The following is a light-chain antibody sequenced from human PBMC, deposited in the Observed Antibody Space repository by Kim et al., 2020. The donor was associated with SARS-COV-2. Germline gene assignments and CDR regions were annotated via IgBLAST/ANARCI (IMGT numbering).Light chain of an antibody. CDR3: QLRSNWPPT. Sequence: EIVLTQSPATLSLSPGERATLSCRASQSVSSYLAWYQQKPGQAPRLLIYDASNRATGIPARFSGSGSGTDFTLTISSLEPEDFAVYYCQLRSNWPPTFGQGTKVDIK. CDR1: QSVSSY. V-gene: IGKV3-11*01. J-gene: IGKJ1*01. CDR2: DAS.